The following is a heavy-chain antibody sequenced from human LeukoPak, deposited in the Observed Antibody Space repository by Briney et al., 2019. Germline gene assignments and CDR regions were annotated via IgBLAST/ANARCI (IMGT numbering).Heavy chain of an antibody. J-gene: IGHJ3*02. CDR2: ISPYSGNT. D-gene: IGHD6-13*01. Sequence: ASVEVSCKASGYTFTSTGINWVRQAPGQGLEWMAWISPYSGNTKYARKFQGRVTVTTDTSTTTAYMDLRSLRSDDTAVYYCTRDYLTAAGSDAFDIWGQGTMVTVSS. CDR3: TRDYLTAAGSDAFDI. CDR1: GYTFTSTG. V-gene: IGHV1-18*01.